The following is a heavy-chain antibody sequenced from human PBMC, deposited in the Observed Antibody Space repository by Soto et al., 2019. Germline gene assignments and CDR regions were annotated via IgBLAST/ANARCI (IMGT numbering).Heavy chain of an antibody. J-gene: IGHJ4*02. D-gene: IGHD3-16*02. Sequence: EVQLLESGGGLVKPGGSLRLSCAASGFTFRSYAMSWVRQAPGKGLEWVSAISGSGGSTYYADSVKGRFTISRDNSKNTLYLQMNSLRAEDTAVYYCAKVGYVWGSYRYRETYFDYWGQGTLVTVSS. CDR1: GFTFRSYA. CDR3: AKVGYVWGSYRYRETYFDY. V-gene: IGHV3-23*01. CDR2: ISGSGGST.